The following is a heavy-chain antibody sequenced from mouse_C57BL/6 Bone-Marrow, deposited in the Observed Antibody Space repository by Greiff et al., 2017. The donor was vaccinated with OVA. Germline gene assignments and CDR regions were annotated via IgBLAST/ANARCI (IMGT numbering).Heavy chain of an antibody. J-gene: IGHJ1*03. Sequence: LVEPGPSVKISCKASGFTFTDYYMHWVKQSHGKSLEWIGLVYPYNGGTSYNQKFKGKAPLTVDTSSRTAYMELNSLTSEDSAVYYCARGWDYGSFWYFDVWGTGTTVTVSS. CDR2: VYPYNGGT. CDR3: ARGWDYGSFWYFDV. V-gene: IGHV1-36*01. D-gene: IGHD1-1*01. CDR1: GFTFTDYY.